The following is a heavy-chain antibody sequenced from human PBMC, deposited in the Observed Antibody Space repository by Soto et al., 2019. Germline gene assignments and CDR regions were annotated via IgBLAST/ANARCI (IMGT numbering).Heavy chain of an antibody. Sequence: EVQLVESGGGLVKPGGSLRLSCAASGFTFSSYSMNWVRQARGKGLEWVSSISSSSSYIYYADSVKGRFTISRDNAKNSLYLQMNSLRAEDTAVYYCARDCLGVVAANEDYFDYWGQGTLVTVSS. CDR3: ARDCLGVVAANEDYFDY. J-gene: IGHJ4*02. CDR1: GFTFSSYS. V-gene: IGHV3-21*01. D-gene: IGHD2-15*01. CDR2: ISSSSSYI.